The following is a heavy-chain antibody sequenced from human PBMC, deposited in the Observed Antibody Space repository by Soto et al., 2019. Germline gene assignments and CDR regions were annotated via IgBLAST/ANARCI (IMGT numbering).Heavy chain of an antibody. V-gene: IGHV4-30-4*01. CDR2: IYYSGST. CDR3: ARDLFLTDGSGINWFDP. J-gene: IGHJ5*02. D-gene: IGHD3-10*01. Sequence: PSQTLSLTGTVSGGASSSGDYNWSWIRQPPGKGLEWIGYIYYSGSTYYNPSLKSRVTISVDTSKKQFSLKLSSVTAADTAVYYCARDLFLTDGSGINWFDPWGQGTLVTVSS. CDR1: GGASSSGDYN.